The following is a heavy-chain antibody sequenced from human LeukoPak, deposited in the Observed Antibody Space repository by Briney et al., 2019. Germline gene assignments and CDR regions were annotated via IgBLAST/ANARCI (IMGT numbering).Heavy chain of an antibody. D-gene: IGHD2-15*01. V-gene: IGHV3-48*03. J-gene: IGHJ4*02. CDR1: GFTLSSYE. CDR3: ARDRRNYCSGGSCYGVDY. CDR2: ISSSGSTI. Sequence: GGSLRLSCAASGFTLSSYEMNWVRQAPGKGLEWVSYISSSGSTIYYADSVKGRFTVSRDNSKNTVDLQMNSLRAEDTAVYYCARDRRNYCSGGSCYGVDYWGQGTLVTVSS.